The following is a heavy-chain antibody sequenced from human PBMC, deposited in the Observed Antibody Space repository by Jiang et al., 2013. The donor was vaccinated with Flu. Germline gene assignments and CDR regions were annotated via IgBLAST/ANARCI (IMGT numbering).Heavy chain of an antibody. J-gene: IGHJ4*02. Sequence: KPTQTLTLTCTFSGFSLTTSGVGVGWIRQPPGKALEWLALIYWDDNKRYSPSLKSRLTITKDTSKNQVVLTMTNMDPVDTATYYCAHSVGTYQYYYDSSGFGPFDYWGQGALVAVSS. CDR1: GFSLTTSGVG. V-gene: IGHV2-5*02. CDR3: AHSVGTYQYYYDSSGFGPFDY. CDR2: IYWDDNK. D-gene: IGHD3-22*01.